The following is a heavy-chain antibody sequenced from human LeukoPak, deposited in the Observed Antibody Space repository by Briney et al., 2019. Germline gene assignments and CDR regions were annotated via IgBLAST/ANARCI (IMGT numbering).Heavy chain of an antibody. Sequence: PSETLSLTCTVSGGSISRDYWSWIRQPPGKGLEWIGSIYHGGSTYYNPSLKSRVTISVDTSKNQFSLKLSSVTAADTAVYYCARGGIPGMNWYFDLWGRGTLVTVSS. V-gene: IGHV4-38-2*02. CDR1: GGSISRDY. J-gene: IGHJ2*01. CDR2: IYHGGST. D-gene: IGHD3-10*01. CDR3: ARGGIPGMNWYFDL.